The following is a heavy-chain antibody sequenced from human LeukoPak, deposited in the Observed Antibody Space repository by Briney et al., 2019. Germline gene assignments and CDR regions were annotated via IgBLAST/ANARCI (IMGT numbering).Heavy chain of an antibody. CDR1: GYSISSGYY. Sequence: PSETLSLTCVVSGYSISSGYYWGRIRQPPGKGLEWIGSISHSADTYYNPSLRSRVTISEDTSKNQFSLNLSSVTAADTAVYYCARLGRYCSGSTCYPTNFGNWGQGTLVTVSS. D-gene: IGHD2-15*01. CDR2: ISHSADT. CDR3: ARLGRYCSGSTCYPTNFGN. J-gene: IGHJ4*02. V-gene: IGHV4-38-2*01.